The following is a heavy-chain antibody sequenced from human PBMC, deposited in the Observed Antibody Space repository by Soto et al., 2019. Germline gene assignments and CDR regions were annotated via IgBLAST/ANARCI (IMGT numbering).Heavy chain of an antibody. V-gene: IGHV3-30*03. D-gene: IGHD3-3*01. CDR2: ISYDGSNK. CDR1: GFTFSSYG. CDR3: GRFPYYALWSGYYSPLYYSGMDV. Sequence: GGSLRLSCAASGFTFSSYGMHWVRQAPGKGLEWVAVISYDGSNKYYADSVKGRFTISRDNSKNTLYLQMNSLRAEDTAVYYCGRFPYYALWSGYYSPLYYSGMDVWGQGTTVTVSS. J-gene: IGHJ6*02.